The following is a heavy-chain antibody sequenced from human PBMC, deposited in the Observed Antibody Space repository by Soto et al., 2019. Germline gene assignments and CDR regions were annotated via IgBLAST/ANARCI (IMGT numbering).Heavy chain of an antibody. CDR1: GYTFTNYG. CDR2: ISAYNGNT. D-gene: IGHD1-26*01. V-gene: IGHV1-18*01. J-gene: IGHJ3*02. CDR3: ARGDSAASGDI. Sequence: AAVKVSYKASGYTFTNYGISWVRQAPGQGLEGMGWISAYNGNTHYAQKPRGRVTSTTDTSTSTASMELRSLRSDDTAVSYCARGDSAASGDIWGQGTMVTVSS.